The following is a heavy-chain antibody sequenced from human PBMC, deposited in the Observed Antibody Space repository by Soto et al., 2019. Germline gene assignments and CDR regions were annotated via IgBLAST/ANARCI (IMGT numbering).Heavy chain of an antibody. CDR3: AREGSYSAYNFAHGIQLWSFDF. V-gene: IGHV4-4*07. Sequence: SETLSLTCTVSGGSINTFYRSWVRQPAGKGLEWIGRIFSSGSTSFNPSLESRVAMSVDTSKNHFSLNLSSVTAADMAVYYCAREGSYSAYNFAHGIQLWSFDFWGQGALVTVSS. J-gene: IGHJ4*02. CDR1: GGSINTFY. D-gene: IGHD5-12*01. CDR2: IFSSGST.